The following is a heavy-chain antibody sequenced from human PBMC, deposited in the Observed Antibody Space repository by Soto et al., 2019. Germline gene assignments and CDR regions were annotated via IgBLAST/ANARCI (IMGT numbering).Heavy chain of an antibody. Sequence: TSETLSLTCTVSGGSISSYYWSWIRQPPGKGLEWIGYIYYSGSTNYNPSLKSRVTISVDTSKNQFSLKLSSVTAADTAVYYCAGYYDFWSGYFDYWGQGTLVTVSS. CDR1: GGSISSYY. CDR2: IYYSGST. D-gene: IGHD3-3*01. CDR3: AGYYDFWSGYFDY. V-gene: IGHV4-59*01. J-gene: IGHJ4*02.